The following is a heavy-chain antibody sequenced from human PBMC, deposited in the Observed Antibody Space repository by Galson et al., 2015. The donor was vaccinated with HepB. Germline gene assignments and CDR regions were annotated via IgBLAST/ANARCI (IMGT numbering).Heavy chain of an antibody. D-gene: IGHD3-10*01. CDR3: AREPRVTYYYGSGSFRNWFDP. J-gene: IGHJ5*02. Sequence: SETLSLTCAVSGGSISSSNWWSWVRQPPGKGLEWTGEIYHSGSTNYNPSLKSRVTISVDKSKNQFSLKLSSVTAADTAVYYCAREPRVTYYYGSGSFRNWFDPWGQGTLVTVSS. CDR1: GGSISSSNW. V-gene: IGHV4-4*02. CDR2: IYHSGST.